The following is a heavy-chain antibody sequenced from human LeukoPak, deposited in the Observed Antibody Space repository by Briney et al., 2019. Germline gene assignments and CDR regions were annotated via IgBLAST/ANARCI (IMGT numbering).Heavy chain of an antibody. Sequence: PGGSLRLSCGASGFIFDDYGMHWVRQAPGKGLEWVTGISWNSGTKAYADSVKGRFTISRDNAKNSLYLQMNSLRAEDTAVYYCARAGYSSGWYRGKYYYYGMDVWGQGTTVTVSS. CDR2: ISWNSGTK. V-gene: IGHV3-9*01. J-gene: IGHJ6*02. D-gene: IGHD6-19*01. CDR3: ARAGYSSGWYRGKYYYYGMDV. CDR1: GFIFDDYG.